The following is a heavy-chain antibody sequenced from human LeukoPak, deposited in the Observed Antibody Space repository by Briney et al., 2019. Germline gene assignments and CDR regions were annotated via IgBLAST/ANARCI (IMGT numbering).Heavy chain of an antibody. Sequence: ASVKVSCKASGYTFTSYGISWVRQAPGQGLEWMGWISAYNGNTNYAQKLQGRATMTTDTSTSTAYMELRSLRSDDTAVYYCARDITMIVVVSTSGDAFDIWGQGTMVTVSS. J-gene: IGHJ3*02. CDR3: ARDITMIVVVSTSGDAFDI. D-gene: IGHD3-22*01. V-gene: IGHV1-18*01. CDR2: ISAYNGNT. CDR1: GYTFTSYG.